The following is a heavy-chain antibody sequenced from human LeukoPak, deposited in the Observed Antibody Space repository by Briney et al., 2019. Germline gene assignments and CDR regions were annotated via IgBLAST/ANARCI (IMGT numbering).Heavy chain of an antibody. D-gene: IGHD1-26*01. Sequence: SGTLSLTCAVSGGSILSTNWWSWVRQPPGKGLEWIGEVHLNGATNYNPSVEGRVTMSIDKSKNHLSLEVISVTATDTAMYYCTRESGAFSPFGFWGQGTLVTVSS. CDR3: TRESGAFSPFGF. J-gene: IGHJ4*02. CDR2: VHLNGAT. CDR1: GGSILSTNW. V-gene: IGHV4-4*02.